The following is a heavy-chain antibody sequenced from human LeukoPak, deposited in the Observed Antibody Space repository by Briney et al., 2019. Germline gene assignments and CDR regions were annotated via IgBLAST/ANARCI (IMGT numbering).Heavy chain of an antibody. Sequence: GGSLRLSCATSGFSFSSYWMTWVRQAPGKGLERVANIKQDGSDKRYVDSVKGRFTISRDNAKNSLYLQMNSLRAEDTALYHCARTQMHSSSWWGDAFDIWGQGTMVTVSS. J-gene: IGHJ3*02. CDR1: GFSFSSYW. V-gene: IGHV3-7*03. CDR3: ARTQMHSSSWWGDAFDI. CDR2: IKQDGSDK. D-gene: IGHD6-6*01.